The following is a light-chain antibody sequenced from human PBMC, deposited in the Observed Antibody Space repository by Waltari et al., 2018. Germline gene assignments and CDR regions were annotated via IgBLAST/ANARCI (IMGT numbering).Light chain of an antibody. V-gene: IGKV4-1*01. CDR1: QSVLYSSNNKNY. CDR2: SAS. J-gene: IGKJ4*01. CDR3: QQYYSAPLT. Sequence: DIVMTQSPDSLAVSLGERATINCKSSQSVLYSSNNKNYLAWYQQKPGQAPKLLIYSASTRESGVPDRFSGSGSGTEFTLTINSLQAEDVAVYYCQQYYSAPLTFGGGTKVEIK.